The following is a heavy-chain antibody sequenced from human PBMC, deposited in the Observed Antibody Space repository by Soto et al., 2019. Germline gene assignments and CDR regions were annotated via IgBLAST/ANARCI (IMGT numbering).Heavy chain of an antibody. V-gene: IGHV4-31*03. J-gene: IGHJ4*02. Sequence: SETLSLTCTVSGGSISSGGYYWSWIRQHPGKGLEWIGYIYYSGSTYYNPSLKSRVTISVDTSKNQFSLKLSSVTAADTAVYYCARASDIVVVPAAPSFDYWGQGTLVTVSS. CDR3: ARASDIVVVPAAPSFDY. CDR2: IYYSGST. CDR1: GGSISSGGYY. D-gene: IGHD2-2*01.